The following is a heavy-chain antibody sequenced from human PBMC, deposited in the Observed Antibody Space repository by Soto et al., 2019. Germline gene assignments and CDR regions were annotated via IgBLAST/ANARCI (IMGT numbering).Heavy chain of an antibody. CDR2: IIPIFGTA. V-gene: IGHV1-69*13. CDR1: GGTFSSYA. J-gene: IGHJ4*02. D-gene: IGHD1-26*01. Sequence: SVKVSCNASGGTFSSYAISWVRQAPGQGLEWMGGIIPIFGTANYAQKFQGRVTITADESTSTAYMELSSLRSKDTAVYYCARGIASGSYSGDYWGQGTLVTVSS. CDR3: ARGIASGSYSGDY.